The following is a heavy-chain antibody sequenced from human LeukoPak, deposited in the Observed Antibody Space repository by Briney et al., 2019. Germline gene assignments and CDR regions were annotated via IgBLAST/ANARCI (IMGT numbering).Heavy chain of an antibody. Sequence: GGFLRLSCAASGFTFSDYYMSWIRQAPGKGLEWLSYISSSGSTIYYADSVKGRFTISRDNAKNSLYLQMNSLRAEDTAVYYCARERIFDWLLATPNWFDPWGQGTLVTVSS. V-gene: IGHV3-11*01. CDR2: ISSSGSTI. CDR3: ARERIFDWLLATPNWFDP. CDR1: GFTFSDYY. D-gene: IGHD3-9*01. J-gene: IGHJ5*02.